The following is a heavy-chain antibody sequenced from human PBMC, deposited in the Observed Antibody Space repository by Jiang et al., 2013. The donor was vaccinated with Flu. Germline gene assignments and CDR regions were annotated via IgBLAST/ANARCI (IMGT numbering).Heavy chain of an antibody. J-gene: IGHJ3*02. CDR1: GYSFTSYW. V-gene: IGHV5-51*03. D-gene: IGHD5-18*01. CDR3: TTLEIDAAVVIDSFAI. Sequence: GAEVKKPGESLKISCKGSGYSFTSYWIGWVRQMPGKGLEWMGIIYPGDSDTRYSPSFQGQVTISADKSISTAYLQWSSLKASDTAMYYCTTLEIDAAVVIDSFAIWGQGTMVTVSS. CDR2: IYPGDSDT.